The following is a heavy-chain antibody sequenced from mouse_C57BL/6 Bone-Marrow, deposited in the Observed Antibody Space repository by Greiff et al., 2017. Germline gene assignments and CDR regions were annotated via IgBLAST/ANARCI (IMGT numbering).Heavy chain of an antibody. CDR2: ISSGGSYT. D-gene: IGHD4-1*01. V-gene: IGHV5-6*01. CDR1: GFTFSSYG. CDR3: ARHWGGAY. J-gene: IGHJ3*01. Sequence: EVQVVESGGDLVKPGGSLKLSCAASGFTFSSYGMSWVRQTPDKRLEWVASISSGGSYTYYPDSVKGRFTISRDNATNTLYLQRSSLKAEDTAVCYWARHWGGAYWGQGTLVTVSA.